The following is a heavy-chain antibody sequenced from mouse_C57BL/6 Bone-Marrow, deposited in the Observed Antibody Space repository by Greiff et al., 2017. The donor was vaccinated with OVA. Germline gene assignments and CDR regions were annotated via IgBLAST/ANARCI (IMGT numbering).Heavy chain of an antibody. D-gene: IGHD1-3*01. J-gene: IGHJ3*01. CDR2: ISSGSSTN. Sequence: EVMLVESGGGLVKPGGSLKLSCAASGFTFSDYGMHWVRQAPEKGLEWVAYISSGSSTNYYADTVKGGFTISRDNAKNTLFLQRTSLRSEDTAKYYCAEWLDSNPFAYGGQGTLATVTA. V-gene: IGHV5-17*01. CDR1: GFTFSDYG. CDR3: AEWLDSNPFAY.